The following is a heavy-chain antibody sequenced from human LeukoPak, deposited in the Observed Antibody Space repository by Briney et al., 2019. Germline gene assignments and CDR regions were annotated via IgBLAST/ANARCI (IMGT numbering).Heavy chain of an antibody. CDR3: ARSYASGYYYVGAGY. J-gene: IGHJ4*02. D-gene: IGHD3-22*01. CDR2: IRDDGGEI. Sequence: GGSLRLSCEASGFTFSSYWMSWVRQAPGKGLEWVANIRDDGGEIYYVDSVKGRFTISRDNAKSSLYLQMNSLRAEDTALYYCARSYASGYYYVGAGYWGQGTLVTVSS. CDR1: GFTFSSYW. V-gene: IGHV3-7*03.